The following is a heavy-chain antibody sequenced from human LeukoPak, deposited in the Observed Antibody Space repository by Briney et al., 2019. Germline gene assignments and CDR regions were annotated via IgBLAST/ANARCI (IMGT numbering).Heavy chain of an antibody. D-gene: IGHD2-15*01. CDR2: IYNSGST. J-gene: IGHJ4*02. V-gene: IGHV4-4*07. CDR3: ARDKGRYCSGGSSYPDY. Sequence: SETLSLTCTVSGGSISSYYWSWIRQPAGKGLEWIGRIYNSGSTKYNPSLKSRVTMSVDTSKNQFSLKLNSVTAADTAVYYCARDKGRYCSGGSSYPDYWGQGTLVTVSS. CDR1: GGSISSYY.